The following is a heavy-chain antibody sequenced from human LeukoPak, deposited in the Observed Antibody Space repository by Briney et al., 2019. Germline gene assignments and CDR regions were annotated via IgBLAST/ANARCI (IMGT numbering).Heavy chain of an antibody. CDR1: GLTFSSRW. V-gene: IGHV3-7*05. Sequence: PGGSLRLSCAVSGLTFSSRWMSWVRQAPGKGLEWVANIKADGSDKYYVDSVKGRFTISRDNAKNSLYLQMNSLRAEDTAVYYCALGGSFFDYWGQGTLVTVSS. J-gene: IGHJ4*02. CDR2: IKADGSDK. CDR3: ALGGSFFDY. D-gene: IGHD1-26*01.